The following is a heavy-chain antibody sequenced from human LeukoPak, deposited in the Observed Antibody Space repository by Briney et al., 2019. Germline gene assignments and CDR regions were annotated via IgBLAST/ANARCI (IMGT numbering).Heavy chain of an antibody. Sequence: GGSLRLSCAASGFTFSSYGMHWVRQAPGKGLEWVAFIRYDGSNKYYADSVKGRFTISRDNSKNTLYLQMNSLRAEDTAAYYCAKVSDIVVVPAATYMDVWGKGTTVTVSS. V-gene: IGHV3-30*02. CDR1: GFTFSSYG. CDR3: AKVSDIVVVPAATYMDV. CDR2: IRYDGSNK. J-gene: IGHJ6*03. D-gene: IGHD2-2*01.